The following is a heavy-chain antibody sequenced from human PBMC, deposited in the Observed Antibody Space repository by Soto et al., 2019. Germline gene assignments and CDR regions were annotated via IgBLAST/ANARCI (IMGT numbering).Heavy chain of an antibody. Sequence: ASVKVSCKASGYTFTGYYMHWVRQAPGQGLERMGWINPNSGGTNYAQKFQGRVTMTRDTSISTAYMELSRLRSDDTAVYYCARSKGIRYYDSSGYPFDYWGQGTLVTVSS. J-gene: IGHJ4*02. CDR2: INPNSGGT. CDR3: ARSKGIRYYDSSGYPFDY. V-gene: IGHV1-2*02. D-gene: IGHD3-22*01. CDR1: GYTFTGYY.